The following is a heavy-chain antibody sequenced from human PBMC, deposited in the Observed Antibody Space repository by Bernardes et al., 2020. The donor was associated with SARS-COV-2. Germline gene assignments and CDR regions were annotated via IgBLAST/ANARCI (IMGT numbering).Heavy chain of an antibody. D-gene: IGHD3-10*01. J-gene: IGHJ4*02. CDR3: ASGHVLLWFGEFDY. CDR2: IYYSGST. V-gene: IGHV4-39*01. Sequence: ETLSLTCTVSGGSISSSSYYWGWIRQPPGKGLEWIGSIYYSGSTYYNPSLKSRVTISVDTSKNQFSLKLSSVTAADTAVYYCASGHVLLWFGEFDYWGQGTLVTVSS. CDR1: GGSISSSSYY.